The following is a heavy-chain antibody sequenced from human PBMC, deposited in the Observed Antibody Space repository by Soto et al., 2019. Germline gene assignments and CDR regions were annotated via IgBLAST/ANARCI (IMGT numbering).Heavy chain of an antibody. CDR3: ARDYYSYDSSGYYYPDY. CDR1: GFTFSSYG. CDR2: IWYDGSNK. D-gene: IGHD3-22*01. J-gene: IGHJ4*02. V-gene: IGHV3-33*01. Sequence: QVQLVESGGGVVQPGRSLRLSCAASGFTFSSYGMHWVRQAPGKGLEWVAVIWYDGSNKYYADSVKGRFTISRDNSKNTLYLQMNSLRAEDTAVYYCARDYYSYDSSGYYYPDYWGQGTLVTVSS.